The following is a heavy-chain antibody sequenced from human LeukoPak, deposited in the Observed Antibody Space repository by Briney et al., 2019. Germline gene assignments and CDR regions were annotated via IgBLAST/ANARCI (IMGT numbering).Heavy chain of an antibody. D-gene: IGHD1-7*01. CDR1: GDSVSSGGSY. CDR3: ARQGYNWNSAY. V-gene: IGHV4-39*01. CDR2: IYYSGST. Sequence: SETLSLTCIVSGDSVSSGGSYWAWIRRPPGKGLEWIGSIYYSGSTYYNPSLKSRVTISVDTSKNQFSLKLSSVTAADTAVYYCARQGYNWNSAYWGQGTLVTVSS. J-gene: IGHJ4*02.